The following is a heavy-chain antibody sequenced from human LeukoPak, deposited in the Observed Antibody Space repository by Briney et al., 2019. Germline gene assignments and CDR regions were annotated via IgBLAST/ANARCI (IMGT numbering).Heavy chain of an antibody. CDR1: DFPVTSYY. V-gene: IGHV3-53*01. Sequence: GGSLRLSFAPSDFPVTSYYMGWVRQAPGKGLDWVSLIYSGGDRYYADSVKGRFTISRDTSKNTLDLQINSLRPEDTTVYYCARSTYCSSTSCPFDYWGQGTLVTVSS. CDR2: IYSGGDR. CDR3: ARSTYCSSTSCPFDY. J-gene: IGHJ4*02. D-gene: IGHD2-2*01.